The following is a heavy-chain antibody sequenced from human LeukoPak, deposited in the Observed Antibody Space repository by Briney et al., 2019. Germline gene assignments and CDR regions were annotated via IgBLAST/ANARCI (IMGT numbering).Heavy chain of an antibody. CDR3: AKDISGWYGSFAFDI. Sequence: GGSLRLSCAASGFTFSSYGMHWVRQAPGKGLEWVSAISGSGGSTYYADSVKGRFTISRDNSKNTLYLQMNSLRAEDTAIFYCAKDISGWYGSFAFDIWGQGTTVTVSS. CDR2: ISGSGGST. CDR1: GFTFSSYG. V-gene: IGHV3-23*01. J-gene: IGHJ3*02. D-gene: IGHD6-19*01.